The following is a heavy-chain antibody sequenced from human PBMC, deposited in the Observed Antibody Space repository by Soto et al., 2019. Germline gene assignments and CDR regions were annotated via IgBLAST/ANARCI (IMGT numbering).Heavy chain of an antibody. J-gene: IGHJ4*02. Sequence: QVQLVQTGAELKKPGSSVKVSCKASGDTFSGYPINWVRQAPGDGLEWMGRIIPVFGTTNDAQRFEGRVTYTADESTNTAYMELRSLLSEDTAVYYCARDGGFGELQYWGPGTHVTVSS. V-gene: IGHV1-69*18. CDR1: GDTFSGYP. CDR2: IIPVFGTT. D-gene: IGHD3-10*01. CDR3: ARDGGFGELQY.